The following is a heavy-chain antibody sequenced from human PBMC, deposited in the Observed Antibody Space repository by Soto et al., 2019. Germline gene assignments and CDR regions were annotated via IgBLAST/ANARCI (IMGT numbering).Heavy chain of an antibody. Sequence: EVQLLESGGGLVQPGGSLRLSCAASGFTFSSYAMSWVRQAPGKGLEWVSAISGSGGSTYYADSVKGRFTISRDNSKNTLYLQMNSLRAEDTAVYYGALTTGYCGGGSWPQDAFDIWGQGTMVTVSS. D-gene: IGHD2-15*01. J-gene: IGHJ3*02. CDR3: ALTTGYCGGGSWPQDAFDI. CDR1: GFTFSSYA. V-gene: IGHV3-23*01. CDR2: ISGSGGST.